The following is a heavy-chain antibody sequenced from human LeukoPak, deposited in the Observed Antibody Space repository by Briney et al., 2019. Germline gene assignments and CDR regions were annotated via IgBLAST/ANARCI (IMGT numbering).Heavy chain of an antibody. CDR2: ISAYNGNT. J-gene: IGHJ4*02. D-gene: IGHD5-12*01. V-gene: IGHV1-18*01. CDR1: GYTFTSYG. Sequence: ASVKVSCKASGYTFTSYGISWVRQAPGQGLEWMGWISAYNGNTNYAQKLQGRVTMTTDTSTSTAYMELRSLRSDDTAVYYCARERLDIVATNPFDYWGQGTLVTVSS. CDR3: ARERLDIVATNPFDY.